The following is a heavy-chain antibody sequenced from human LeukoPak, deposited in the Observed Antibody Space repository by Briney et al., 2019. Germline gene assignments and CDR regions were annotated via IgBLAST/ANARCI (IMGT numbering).Heavy chain of an antibody. J-gene: IGHJ6*02. D-gene: IGHD3-22*01. CDR3: ARGGYYYDSSGYYPRPTYYYYGMDV. CDR2: INHSGST. Sequence: SETLSLTCTVSGGSISSGGYYWSWIRQPPGKGLEWIGEINHSGSTNYNPSLKSRVTISVDTSKNQFSLKLSSVTAADTAVYYCARGGYYYDSSGYYPRPTYYYYGMDVWGQGTTVTVSS. CDR1: GGSISSGGYY. V-gene: IGHV4-61*08.